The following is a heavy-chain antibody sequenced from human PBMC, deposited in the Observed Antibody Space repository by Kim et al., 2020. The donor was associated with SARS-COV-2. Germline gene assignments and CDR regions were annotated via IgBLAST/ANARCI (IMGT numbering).Heavy chain of an antibody. D-gene: IGHD3-10*01. CDR3: ATDPRGYGSGKYYRPGGMDV. Sequence: SVKVSCKTSGFIFSKSAVHWVRQARGQPLEWIGWIVVGSGNTDYAQKLQERINITRDTSSSIVYMEMSSLRLEDTAVYYCATDPRGYGSGKYYRPGGMDVWGQGTTVTVSS. CDR1: GFIFSKSA. J-gene: IGHJ6*02. V-gene: IGHV1-58*01. CDR2: IVVGSGNT.